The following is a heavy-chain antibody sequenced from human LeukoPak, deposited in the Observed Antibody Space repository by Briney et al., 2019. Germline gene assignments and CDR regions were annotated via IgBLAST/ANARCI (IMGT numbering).Heavy chain of an antibody. Sequence: GGSLRLSCAASGFTVSSNYMSWVRQAPGKGLEWVSVIYSGGSTYYADSVKGRFTISRDNSKNTLYLQMNNLRAEDTAVYYCARGIIEYYDFWGGYYFRGSFDGWGQGTLVTVSS. CDR3: ARGIIEYYDFWGGYYFRGSFDG. J-gene: IGHJ4*02. CDR2: IYSGGST. CDR1: GFTVSSNY. V-gene: IGHV3-53*01. D-gene: IGHD3-3*01.